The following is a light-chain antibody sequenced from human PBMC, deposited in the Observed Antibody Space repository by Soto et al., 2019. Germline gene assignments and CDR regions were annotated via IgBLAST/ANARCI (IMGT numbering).Light chain of an antibody. Sequence: QSVLTQPASVSGSPGQSITISCTGSSSDVGVYNYVSWYQQHPDKAPKLMIYEVSHRPSGVSDRFSGSKSGNTASLTISGLQAEDEADYYCSSFASSTTPMIFGGGTKVTVL. V-gene: IGLV2-14*01. CDR3: SSFASSTTPMI. CDR1: SSDVGVYNY. J-gene: IGLJ2*01. CDR2: EVS.